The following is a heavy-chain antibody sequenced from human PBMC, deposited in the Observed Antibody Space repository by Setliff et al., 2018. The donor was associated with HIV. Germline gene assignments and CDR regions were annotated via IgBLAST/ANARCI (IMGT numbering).Heavy chain of an antibody. CDR1: GFTFVNHY. V-gene: IGHV3-13*01. Sequence: LRLSCAASGFTFVNHYIEWVRQAPGKGLEWVSHIGTAGDTYYLDSVKGRFTISREDARNSGYLQMNSLRDDDTAVYFCARTAYYRDSSGYYSVAFDMWGPGTMVTVSS. CDR2: IGTAGDT. J-gene: IGHJ3*02. CDR3: ARTAYYRDSSGYYSVAFDM. D-gene: IGHD3-22*01.